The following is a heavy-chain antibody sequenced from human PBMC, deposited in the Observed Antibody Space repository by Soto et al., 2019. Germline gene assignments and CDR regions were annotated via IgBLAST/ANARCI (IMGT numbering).Heavy chain of an antibody. V-gene: IGHV4-4*02. Sequence: SETLSLTCAVSGGSISSSNWWCGGPQPPGKGLEWIGYIFYSGSTNYNPSLKSRVTISVDTSKNQFSLKLSSVTAADTAVYYCASGGAGTKSFDYWGQGTLVTVS. D-gene: IGHD1-1*01. J-gene: IGHJ4*02. CDR1: GGSISSSNW. CDR3: ASGGAGTKSFDY. CDR2: IFYSGST.